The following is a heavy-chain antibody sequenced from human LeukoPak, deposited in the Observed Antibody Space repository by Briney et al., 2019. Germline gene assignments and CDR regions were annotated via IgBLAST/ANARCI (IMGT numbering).Heavy chain of an antibody. D-gene: IGHD3-9*01. CDR2: IYWDDDK. CDR3: AHSIRYFDWLSPYFDY. J-gene: IGHJ4*02. CDR1: VFSLSTSGVG. V-gene: IGHV2-5*02. Sequence: ESGPTLVNPTQTLTLTYTFFVFSLSTSGVGVGWIRQPPGKALEWLALIYWDDDKRYSPSLKSRLTITKDTSKDQVVLTMTNMDPVDTATYYCAHSIRYFDWLSPYFDYWGQGTLVTVSS.